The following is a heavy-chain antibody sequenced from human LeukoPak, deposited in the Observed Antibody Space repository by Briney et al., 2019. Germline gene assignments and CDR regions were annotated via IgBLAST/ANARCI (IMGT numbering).Heavy chain of an antibody. D-gene: IGHD4-11*01. CDR3: ARDLSRNRVNYSFDY. CDR2: IYTSGST. V-gene: IGHV4-4*07. CDR1: GCSISSYY. Sequence: SETLSLTCTVSGCSISSYYWSWIRQPAGKGLEWIGRIYTSGSTNYNPSLKSRVTMSVDTSKNQFSLKLSSVTAADTAVYYCARDLSRNRVNYSFDYWGQGTLVTVSS. J-gene: IGHJ4*02.